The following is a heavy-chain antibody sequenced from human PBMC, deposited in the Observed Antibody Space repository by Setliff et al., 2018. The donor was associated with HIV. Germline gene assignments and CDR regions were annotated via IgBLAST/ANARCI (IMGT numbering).Heavy chain of an antibody. V-gene: IGHV4-59*01. CDR3: ARSPLYSGYERYYFDY. Sequence: SLTCTVSGGSISSYYWSWIRQPPGKGLEWIGYISYSGSTNYNPSLKSRVTVLVDTSKNHFSLKLTSVTAADTAVYYCARSPLYSGYERYYFDYWGQGTLVTVSS. CDR1: GGSISSYY. D-gene: IGHD5-12*01. CDR2: ISYSGST. J-gene: IGHJ4*02.